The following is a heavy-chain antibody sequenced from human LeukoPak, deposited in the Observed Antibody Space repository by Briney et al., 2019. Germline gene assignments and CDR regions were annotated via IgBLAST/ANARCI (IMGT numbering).Heavy chain of an antibody. CDR3: ARDPFLDYYGMDV. CDR1: GFTVSSNY. D-gene: IGHD3-3*01. CDR2: ISSSSSYI. Sequence: GGSLRLSCAASGFTVSSNYMSWVRQAPGKGLEWVSSISSSSSYIYYADSVKGRFTISRDNAKNSLYLQMNSLRAEDTAVYYCARDPFLDYYGMDVWGQGTTVTVSS. J-gene: IGHJ6*02. V-gene: IGHV3-21*01.